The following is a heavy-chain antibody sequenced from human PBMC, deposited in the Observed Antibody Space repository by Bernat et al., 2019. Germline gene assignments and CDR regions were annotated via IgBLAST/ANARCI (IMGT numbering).Heavy chain of an antibody. J-gene: IGHJ4*02. CDR2: TYYSGST. D-gene: IGHD5-12*01. CDR1: GGSISSGDYY. CDR3: ASMEGGYTLAYNY. Sequence: QVQLQESGPGLLKPSQTLSLTCTVSGGSISSGDYYWSWIRQPPGKGLEWIGYTYYSGSTYYNPSLKSRVTISVDTSKNQFSLKLSSVTAADTAVYYCASMEGGYTLAYNYWGQETLVTVSS. V-gene: IGHV4-30-4*01.